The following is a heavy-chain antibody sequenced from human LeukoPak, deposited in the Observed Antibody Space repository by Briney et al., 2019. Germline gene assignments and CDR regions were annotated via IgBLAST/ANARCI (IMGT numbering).Heavy chain of an antibody. CDR2: INPSGGST. J-gene: IGHJ6*02. D-gene: IGHD1-14*01. CDR1: GGTFSSYA. CDR3: AREVFRYGMDV. Sequence: GASVKVSCKASGGTFSSYAISWVRQAPGQGLEWMGIINPSGGSTSYAQKFQGRVTMTRDTSTSTVYMELSSLRSEDTAVYYCAREVFRYGMDVWGQGTTVTVSS. V-gene: IGHV1-46*01.